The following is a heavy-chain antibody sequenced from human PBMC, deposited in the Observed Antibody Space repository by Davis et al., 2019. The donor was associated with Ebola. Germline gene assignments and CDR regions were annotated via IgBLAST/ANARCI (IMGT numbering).Heavy chain of an antibody. CDR3: ARARSQQLVRTIYYYYGMDV. J-gene: IGHJ6*04. Sequence: SETLSLTCTVSGDSIGSGEYYWSWIRQPPGKGLEWIGYIYYSGSAYYNPSLRSRVTMSVDTSRNQFSLKVNSVTAADTAMYYCARARSQQLVRTIYYYYGMDVWGKGTTVTASS. D-gene: IGHD6-6*01. CDR1: GDSIGSGEYY. V-gene: IGHV4-30-4*01. CDR2: IYYSGSA.